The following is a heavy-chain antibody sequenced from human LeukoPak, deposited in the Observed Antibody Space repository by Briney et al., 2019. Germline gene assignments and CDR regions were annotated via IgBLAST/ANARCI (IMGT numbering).Heavy chain of an antibody. V-gene: IGHV1-2*02. CDR3: ARETSGSYSFDY. CDR1: RYTFTGYY. CDR2: INPNSGGT. J-gene: IGHJ4*02. D-gene: IGHD1-26*01. Sequence: ASVKVSCKASRYTFTGYYMHWVRQAPGQGLEWMGWINPNSGGTNYAQKFQGRVTMTRDTSISTAYMELSRLRSDDTAVYYCARETSGSYSFDYWGQGTLVTVSS.